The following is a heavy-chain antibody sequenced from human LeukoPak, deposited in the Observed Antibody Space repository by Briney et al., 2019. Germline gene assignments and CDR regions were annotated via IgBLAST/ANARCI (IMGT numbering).Heavy chain of an antibody. CDR3: ARVDSSGWYGGLFDY. CDR2: IYTSGST. CDR1: GGSISSYY. V-gene: IGHV4-4*07. D-gene: IGHD6-19*01. Sequence: SETLSLTCTVSGGSISSYYWSWIRQPAGKGREWIGRIYTSGSTNYNPSLKSRVTMSVDTSKNQFSLKLSSVTAADTAVYYCARVDSSGWYGGLFDYWGQGTLVTVSS. J-gene: IGHJ4*02.